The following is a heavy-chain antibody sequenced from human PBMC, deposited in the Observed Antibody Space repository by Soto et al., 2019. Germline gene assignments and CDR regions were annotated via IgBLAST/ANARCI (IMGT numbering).Heavy chain of an antibody. J-gene: IGHJ4*02. CDR2: IYHSGST. V-gene: IGHV4-4*02. CDR1: GGSISSSNW. Sequence: SETLSLTCAVSGGSISSSNWWSWVRQPPGKGLEWIGEIYHSGSTNYNPSLKSRVTISVDKSKNQFSLKLSSVTAADTAVYYCARISRGYQLQYERDDYWGQGTLVTVSS. D-gene: IGHD2-2*02. CDR3: ARISRGYQLQYERDDY.